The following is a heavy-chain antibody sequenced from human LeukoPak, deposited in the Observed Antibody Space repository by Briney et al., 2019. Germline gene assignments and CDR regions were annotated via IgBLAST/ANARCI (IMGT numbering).Heavy chain of an antibody. Sequence: GGSLRLSCEASGFTFSDFAMSWVRQAPGKGLQWVSSITSTGSNTYYTDSVKGRFTISRDNSKNTLYLQVNRLSAEDTAVFYCARDIQGSFNYWGQGTLVTVSS. J-gene: IGHJ4*02. CDR3: ARDIQGSFNY. CDR2: ITSTGSNT. V-gene: IGHV3-23*01. CDR1: GFTFSDFA.